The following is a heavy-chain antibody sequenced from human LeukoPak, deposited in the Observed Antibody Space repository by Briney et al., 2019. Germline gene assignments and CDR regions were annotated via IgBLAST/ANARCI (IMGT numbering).Heavy chain of an antibody. J-gene: IGHJ6*02. Sequence: GGSLRLSCAASGFTVSSNYMSWVRQAPGKGLEWVSVIYSGGSTYYADSVKGRFTISRDNPKNTLYLQMNSLRAEDTAVYHCARDGLGQQYYYGMDVWGQGTTVTVSS. V-gene: IGHV3-66*01. CDR1: GFTVSSNY. CDR3: ARDGLGQQYYYGMDV. CDR2: IYSGGST. D-gene: IGHD6-13*01.